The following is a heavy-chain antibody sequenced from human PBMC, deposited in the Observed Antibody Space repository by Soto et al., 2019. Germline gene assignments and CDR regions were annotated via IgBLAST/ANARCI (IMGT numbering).Heavy chain of an antibody. CDR3: ARASGYCSSTSCYGYMDV. CDR2: IIPILGIA. V-gene: IGHV1-69*02. J-gene: IGHJ6*03. CDR1: GGTFSSYT. D-gene: IGHD2-2*01. Sequence: QVRLVQSGAEVKKPGSSVKVSCKASGGTFSSYTISWVRQAPGQGLEWMGRIIPILGIANYAQKFQGRVTITADKSTSTAYMELSSLRSEDTAVYYCARASGYCSSTSCYGYMDVWGKGTTVTVSS.